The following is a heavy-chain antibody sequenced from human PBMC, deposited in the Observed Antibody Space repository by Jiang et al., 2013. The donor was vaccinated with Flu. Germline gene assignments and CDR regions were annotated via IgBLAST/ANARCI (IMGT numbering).Heavy chain of an antibody. V-gene: IGHV2-5*01. CDR2: IYSNDDK. Sequence: TQTLTLTCTFSGFSLTTSGVGVGWIRQPPGKALEWLALIYSNDDKRYSPSLKNRLTITKDTSENQVVLTMANMDPVDTGTYYCAHIRRHIITFGGVIAPFLYLDYWGQGTLVTVSS. D-gene: IGHD3-16*02. J-gene: IGHJ4*02. CDR3: AHIRRHIITFGGVIAPFLYLDY. CDR1: GFSLTTSGVG.